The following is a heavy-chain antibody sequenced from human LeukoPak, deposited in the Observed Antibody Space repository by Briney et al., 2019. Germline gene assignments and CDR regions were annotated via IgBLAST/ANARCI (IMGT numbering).Heavy chain of an antibody. D-gene: IGHD6-6*01. Sequence: PGGSLRLSCAASGFTFSSYSMNWVRQAPGKGLEWVAVISYDGSNKYYADSVKGRFTISRDNSKNTLYLQMNSLRAEDTAVYYCAREYEGEYSSSYFDYWGQGTLVTVSS. J-gene: IGHJ4*02. V-gene: IGHV3-30*03. CDR2: ISYDGSNK. CDR1: GFTFSSYS. CDR3: AREYEGEYSSSYFDY.